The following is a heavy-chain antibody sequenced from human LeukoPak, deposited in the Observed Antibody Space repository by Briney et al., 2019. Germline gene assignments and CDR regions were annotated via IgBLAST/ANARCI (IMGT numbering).Heavy chain of an antibody. J-gene: IGHJ5*02. Sequence: SETLSLTCTVSGGSISSSSYYWGWIRQPPGKGLEWIGSIYYSGSTYYNPSLKSRVTISVDTSKNPFSLKLSSVTAADTAVYYCASDYSNYGWFDPWGQGTLVTVSS. D-gene: IGHD4-11*01. CDR2: IYYSGST. CDR3: ASDYSNYGWFDP. V-gene: IGHV4-39*01. CDR1: GGSISSSSYY.